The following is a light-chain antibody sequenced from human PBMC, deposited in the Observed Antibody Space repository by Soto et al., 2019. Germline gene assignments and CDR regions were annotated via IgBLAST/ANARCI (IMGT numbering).Light chain of an antibody. CDR2: EAS. CDR1: QRISSW. Sequence: DIQMTQSPSTLSVSVGDRVTITCRASQRISSWLAWYQQKPGKAPKLLIYEASSLESGVPSRFSGSGSATEFTLTISSLQTDDFATYYGQQYNSYPWTFGQGTKVEIK. CDR3: QQYNSYPWT. V-gene: IGKV1-5*03. J-gene: IGKJ1*01.